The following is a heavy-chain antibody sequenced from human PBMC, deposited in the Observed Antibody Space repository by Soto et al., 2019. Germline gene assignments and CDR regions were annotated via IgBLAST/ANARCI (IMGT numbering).Heavy chain of an antibody. CDR1: GFTLSKAW. J-gene: IGHJ4*02. Sequence: PGGSLRLSCAMSGFTLSKAWMSWVRQAPGKGLEWVGRIKTKTDGGTTDYAAPVKGRFTISRDDSENTQYLQMNSLETGDTAVYYCTTDLEAAAGPIDWGQGTLVTVSS. V-gene: IGHV3-15*01. CDR3: TTDLEAAAGPID. D-gene: IGHD6-25*01. CDR2: IKTKTDGGTT.